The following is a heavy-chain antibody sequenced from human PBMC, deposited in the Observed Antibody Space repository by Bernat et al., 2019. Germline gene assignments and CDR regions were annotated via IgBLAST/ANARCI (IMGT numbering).Heavy chain of an antibody. V-gene: IGHV3-48*02. D-gene: IGHD5-18*01. CDR1: GFTFSSYS. Sequence: EVQLVESGGGLVQPGGSLRLSCAASGFTFSSYSMNWVRQAPGKGLEWVSYISSSSSTIYYADSVKGRFTISRDNAKNSLYLQMNSLRDEDTAVYYCARDRDQYSYEEAFDIWGQGTMVTVSS. CDR2: ISSSSSTI. J-gene: IGHJ3*02. CDR3: ARDRDQYSYEEAFDI.